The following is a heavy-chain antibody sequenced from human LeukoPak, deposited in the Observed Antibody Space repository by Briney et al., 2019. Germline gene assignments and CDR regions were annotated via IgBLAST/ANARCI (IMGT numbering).Heavy chain of an antibody. D-gene: IGHD6-19*01. CDR2: ISGSGGST. J-gene: IGHJ4*02. V-gene: IGHV3-23*01. CDR3: AKDLDSSGWYYY. Sequence: GGSLRLSCAASGFTFSSYAMSWVRQAPGKGLEWVSAISGSGGSTYYADSVKGRFTISRDNSKTTLYLQMNSLRAEDTAVYYCAKDLDSSGWYYYWGQGTLVTVSS. CDR1: GFTFSSYA.